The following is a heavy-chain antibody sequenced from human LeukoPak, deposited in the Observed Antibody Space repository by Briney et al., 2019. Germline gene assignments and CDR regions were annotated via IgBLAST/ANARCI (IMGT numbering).Heavy chain of an antibody. Sequence: GGSLRLSCAVSGITLSNYGMSWVRQAPGKGLEWVAGLSGSGGGTNYADSVKGRFTISRDNSKNTLYLQMNSLRAEDTAVYFCARRGVIRVILVGFHKEAYYFDSWGQGTLVTVSS. CDR2: LSGSGGGT. CDR1: GITLSNYG. CDR3: ARRGVIRVILVGFHKEAYYFDS. J-gene: IGHJ4*02. V-gene: IGHV3-23*01. D-gene: IGHD3-10*01.